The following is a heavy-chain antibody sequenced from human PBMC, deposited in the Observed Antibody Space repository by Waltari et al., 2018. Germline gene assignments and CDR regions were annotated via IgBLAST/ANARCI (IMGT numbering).Heavy chain of an antibody. Sequence: QVQLQESGPGLVKPSETLSLTCAVSGYSISSGYYWGWIRQPPGKGLEWIGSIYHSGSTDYNPSLKSRVTISVDTSKNQFSLKLSSVTAADTAVYYCARAGGSSWFDPWGQGTLVTVSS. CDR1: GYSISSGYY. J-gene: IGHJ5*02. CDR2: IYHSGST. CDR3: ARAGGSSWFDP. V-gene: IGHV4-38-2*01. D-gene: IGHD6-6*01.